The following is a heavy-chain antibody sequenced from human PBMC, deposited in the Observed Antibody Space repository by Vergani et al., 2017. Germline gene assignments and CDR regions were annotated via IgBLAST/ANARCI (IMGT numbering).Heavy chain of an antibody. D-gene: IGHD1-14*01. J-gene: IGHJ5*02. CDR2: TWYDGSNK. CDR1: GFTFNQYG. CDR3: ARELRLLYNRFVP. Sequence: QVQLVESGGGVVQPVRSLRLSCAASGFTFNQYGMHWVRQAPGKGLEWVAVTWYDGSNKQYADFVKGRFTILRENSKSTMYLQMNSLRDEDTGVYYCARELRLLYNRFVPSGQGALVTVSS. V-gene: IGHV3-33*01.